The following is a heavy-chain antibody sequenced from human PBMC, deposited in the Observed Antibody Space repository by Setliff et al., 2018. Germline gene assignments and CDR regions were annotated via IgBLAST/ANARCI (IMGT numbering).Heavy chain of an antibody. Sequence: ASVKVSCKASGYTFTSYAMHWVRQAPGQRLEWMGWINAGNGNTKYSQKFQGRVTITRDTSASTANMELSSLRSEDTAVYYCARVAGDVLLWPPQGWFDPWGQGTLVTVSS. J-gene: IGHJ5*02. CDR3: ARVAGDVLLWPPQGWFDP. CDR1: GYTFTSYA. D-gene: IGHD3-10*01. CDR2: INAGNGNT. V-gene: IGHV1-3*01.